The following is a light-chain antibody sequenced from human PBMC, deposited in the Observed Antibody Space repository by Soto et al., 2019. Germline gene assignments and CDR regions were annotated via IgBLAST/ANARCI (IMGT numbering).Light chain of an antibody. CDR3: QQYSGYSRP. Sequence: DIQMTQSPSSLSASVGDRVTITCRASQSLNRWLAWYQQKPGKAPKLLIYEASSLESGVPSRFSGRGSGTEFTITISSLQPDDFATYYCQQYSGYSRPFGQGTKVEIK. V-gene: IGKV1-5*03. CDR2: EAS. CDR1: QSLNRW. J-gene: IGKJ1*01.